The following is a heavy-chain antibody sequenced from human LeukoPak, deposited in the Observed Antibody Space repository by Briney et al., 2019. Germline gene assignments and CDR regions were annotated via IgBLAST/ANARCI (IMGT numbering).Heavy chain of an antibody. CDR1: GFTFSSYG. CDR2: ISYDGSNK. J-gene: IGHJ3*02. CDR3: AKDAGATTYAFDI. V-gene: IGHV3-30*18. Sequence: GGSLRLSCAASGFTFSSYGMHWVRQAPGKGLEWVAVISYDGSNKYYADSVKGRFTIFRDNSKNTLYLQMNSLRAEDTAVYYCAKDAGATTYAFDIWGQGTMVTVSS. D-gene: IGHD1-26*01.